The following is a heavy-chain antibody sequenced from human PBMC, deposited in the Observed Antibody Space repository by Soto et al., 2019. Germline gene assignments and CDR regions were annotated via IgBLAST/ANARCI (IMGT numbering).Heavy chain of an antibody. CDR1: GGSISSGGYS. Sequence: QLQLQESGSGLVKPSQTLSLTCAVSGGSISSGGYSWNWIRQPLGKGLGWIGYIYHSGSTYYNPSLKSRVTISVDKSKNQFSLKLTSVTAADTAVYYCARDQLEGNWFDPWGQGTLVTVSS. J-gene: IGHJ5*02. D-gene: IGHD1-1*01. CDR3: ARDQLEGNWFDP. V-gene: IGHV4-30-2*01. CDR2: IYHSGST.